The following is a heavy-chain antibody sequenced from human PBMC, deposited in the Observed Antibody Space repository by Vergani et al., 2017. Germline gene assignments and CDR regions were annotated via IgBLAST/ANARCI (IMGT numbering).Heavy chain of an antibody. CDR1: GYSFNNYA. CDR2: INPTTGNP. V-gene: IGHV7-4-1*01. CDR3: ARDKRCRLAVGATDS. J-gene: IGHJ4*02. Sequence: QEQLVQSGSELKKHGASVKVSCKASGYSFNNYAIHWVRQAPGQGLEWMGWINPTTGNPTYARAFAGRFVFSLDDSISTAYLQIGSLTAEDTAVYFCARDKRCRLAVGATDSWGQGTLLTVSS. D-gene: IGHD2-15*01.